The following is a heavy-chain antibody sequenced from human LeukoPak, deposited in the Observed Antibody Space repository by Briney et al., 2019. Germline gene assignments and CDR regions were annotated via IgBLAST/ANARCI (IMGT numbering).Heavy chain of an antibody. Sequence: GGSLRLSCAASGFVFRSYAMSWVRQAPGKGLEWVSSISSSSSYIYYADSVKGRFTISRDNAKNSLYLQMNSLRAEDTAVYYCARSLRIAVAGTGPDYWGQGTLVTVSS. CDR1: GFVFRSYA. D-gene: IGHD6-19*01. J-gene: IGHJ4*02. CDR2: ISSSSSYI. V-gene: IGHV3-21*01. CDR3: ARSLRIAVAGTGPDY.